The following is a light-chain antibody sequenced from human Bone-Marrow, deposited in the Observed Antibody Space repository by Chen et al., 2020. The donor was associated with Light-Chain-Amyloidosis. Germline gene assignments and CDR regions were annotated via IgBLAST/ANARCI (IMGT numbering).Light chain of an antibody. V-gene: IGLV2-14*01. J-gene: IGLJ1*01. CDR1: SGDVGGDNH. CDR3: SSYTITNTLV. Sequence: QSALTQPASVSGSPGPSITISCTGTSGDVGGDNHVSWYQQHPDKAPKLMIYEVTNRPSWVPDRFSGSKSDNTASLTISGLQTEDEADYFCSSYTITNTLVFGSGTRVTVL. CDR2: EVT.